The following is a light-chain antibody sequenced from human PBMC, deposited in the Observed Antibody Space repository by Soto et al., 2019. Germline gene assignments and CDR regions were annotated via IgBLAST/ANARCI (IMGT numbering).Light chain of an antibody. Sequence: QAALTQPASVSGSPGQSITISCTGANSDIGDWNYVSWYQQSPGKAPKLIIYEVNYRPSGVSYRFSGSKSGNTASLTISGRQAEDEADYDCSSFSSDTTLFVFGGGTKVTVL. CDR1: NSDIGDWNY. V-gene: IGLV2-14*01. CDR2: EVN. J-gene: IGLJ1*01. CDR3: SSFSSDTTLFV.